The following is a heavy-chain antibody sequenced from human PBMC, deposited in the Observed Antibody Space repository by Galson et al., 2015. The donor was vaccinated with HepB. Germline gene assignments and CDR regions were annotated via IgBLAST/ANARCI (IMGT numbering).Heavy chain of an antibody. V-gene: IGHV3-53*01. D-gene: IGHD6-13*01. CDR1: GFTVSSNY. J-gene: IGHJ4*02. Sequence: SLRLSCAASGFTVSSNYMTWVRQAPGKGLEWVSVIYTGGSTDYADSVRGRFTISRDNSKNTLYLQMNSLRAEDTAVYYCAKGYSRSWYSGLGHWGQGTLVTVSP. CDR3: AKGYSRSWYSGLGH. CDR2: IYTGGST.